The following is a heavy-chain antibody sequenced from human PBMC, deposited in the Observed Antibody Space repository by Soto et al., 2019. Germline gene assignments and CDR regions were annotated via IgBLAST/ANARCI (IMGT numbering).Heavy chain of an antibody. D-gene: IGHD6-19*01. V-gene: IGHV3-9*01. CDR2: LSWNSGRI. J-gene: IGHJ6*02. CDR1: GFTFDDYA. Sequence: EVQLVESGGGLVQPGRSLRLSCAASGFTFDDYAMHWVRQAPGKGLEWVSGLSWNSGRIGYADSVKGRFTISRDNAKNSLYLQMNSLRAEDTAFYYCTKDLGSAVGDYGMDVWGQGPTVTVSS. CDR3: TKDLGSAVGDYGMDV.